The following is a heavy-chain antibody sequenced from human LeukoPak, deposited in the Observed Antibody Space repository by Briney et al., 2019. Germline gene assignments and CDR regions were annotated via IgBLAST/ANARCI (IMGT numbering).Heavy chain of an antibody. CDR1: GGSISSYY. Sequence: PSETLSLTCTVSGGSISSYYWSWIRQPAGKGLEWIGCIYTSGSTNYNPSLKSRVTMSVDTPKNQFSLKLSSVTAADTAVYYCARRAVVAAAGVWYFDLWGRGTLVTVSS. J-gene: IGHJ2*01. D-gene: IGHD6-13*01. V-gene: IGHV4-4*07. CDR2: IYTSGST. CDR3: ARRAVVAAAGVWYFDL.